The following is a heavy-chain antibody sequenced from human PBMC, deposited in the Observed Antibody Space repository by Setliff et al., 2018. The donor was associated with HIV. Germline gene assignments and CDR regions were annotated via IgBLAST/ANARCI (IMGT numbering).Heavy chain of an antibody. CDR3: ARRDYNFSGTFDI. J-gene: IGHJ3*02. D-gene: IGHD3-3*01. Sequence: SETLSLTCAVSGYSISSGYYWAWIRQPPGKGLEWIGSIYHGGTTYYNPSLKSRSTISEDTSKNQFSLRLDSVTAADTAVYYCARRDYNFSGTFDIWGQGTMVTVSS. CDR1: GYSISSGYY. CDR2: IYHGGTT. V-gene: IGHV4-38-2*01.